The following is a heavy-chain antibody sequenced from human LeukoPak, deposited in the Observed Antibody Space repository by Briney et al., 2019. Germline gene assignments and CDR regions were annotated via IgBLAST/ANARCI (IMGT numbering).Heavy chain of an antibody. D-gene: IGHD3-10*01. J-gene: IGHJ6*02. CDR3: ARDGVGDYYYGMDV. Sequence: PGGSLRLSCAASGFTFSSYAMHWVRQAPGKGLEWVAVISYDGSNKYYADSVKGRFTISRDNSKSTLYLQMNSLRAEDTAVYYCARDGVGDYYYGMDVWGQGTTVTVSS. CDR2: ISYDGSNK. V-gene: IGHV3-30-3*01. CDR1: GFTFSSYA.